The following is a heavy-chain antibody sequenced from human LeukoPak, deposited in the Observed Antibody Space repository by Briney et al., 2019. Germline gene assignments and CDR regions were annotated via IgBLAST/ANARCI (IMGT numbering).Heavy chain of an antibody. CDR2: IAWNSGIT. V-gene: IGHV3-9*01. CDR3: VKDIGGDVIPRRFDY. CDR1: GFTFEDYT. Sequence: GGSLRLSCAAPGFTFEDYTMHWVRQVPGKGLDWVSGIAWNSGITGYADSVKGRFTISRDNAKNSLSLQMNSLRAEDTAFYYCVKDIGGDVIPRRFDYWGQGTLVTVSS. D-gene: IGHD3-10*01. J-gene: IGHJ4*02.